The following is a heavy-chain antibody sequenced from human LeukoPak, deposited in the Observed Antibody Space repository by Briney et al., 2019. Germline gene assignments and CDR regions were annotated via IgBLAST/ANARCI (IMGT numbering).Heavy chain of an antibody. CDR1: GFTFSNAW. CDR3: TTGITSAGTNC. J-gene: IGHJ4*02. CDR2: IKSKTDGGTT. Sequence: GGSLRLSCAASGFTFSNAWMSWVRQAPGKGLEWVGRIKSKTDGGTTDYAAPVKGRFTISRDDSKDTLYLQMNSLKTEDTAVYYCTTGITSAGTNCWGQGTLVTVSS. D-gene: IGHD6-13*01. V-gene: IGHV3-15*01.